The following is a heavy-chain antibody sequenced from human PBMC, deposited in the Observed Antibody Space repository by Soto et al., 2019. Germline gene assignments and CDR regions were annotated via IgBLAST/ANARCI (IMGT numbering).Heavy chain of an antibody. J-gene: IGHJ5*02. V-gene: IGHV4-39*01. D-gene: IGHD6-13*01. Sequence: SETLSLTCAVSGGSISDTNYYWGWIRQPPGKGLEWIGSISYSGNTYYSPSLTSRVTMSVDTSKNQFSLELSSVTAADTAVYYCARRGARIAATGRSSGFDPWGQGTQVTVSS. CDR3: ARRGARIAATGRSSGFDP. CDR2: ISYSGNT. CDR1: GGSISDTNYY.